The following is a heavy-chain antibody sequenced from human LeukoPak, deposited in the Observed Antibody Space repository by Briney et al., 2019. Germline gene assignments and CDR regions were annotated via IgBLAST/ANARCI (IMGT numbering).Heavy chain of an antibody. Sequence: GRSLRLSCAASGFTFSSYAMHWVRQAPGKGLEWVAVISYDGSNKCYADSVKGRFTISRDNSKNTLYLQMNSLRGEDTAVYYCARASAAIAPIAGLPGDYWGQGTLVTVSS. D-gene: IGHD2-2*02. V-gene: IGHV3-30*01. CDR2: ISYDGSNK. CDR3: ARASAAIAPIAGLPGDY. J-gene: IGHJ4*02. CDR1: GFTFSSYA.